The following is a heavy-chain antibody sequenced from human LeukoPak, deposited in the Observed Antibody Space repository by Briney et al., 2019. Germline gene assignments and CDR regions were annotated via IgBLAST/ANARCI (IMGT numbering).Heavy chain of an antibody. CDR1: GYTFTSYY. CDR3: ARPNVNYYGSGSFGY. Sequence: ASVKVSCKASGYTFTSYYIHWVRQAPGQGLEWMGMINPGGGSTSNAQKFQGRVTITADESTSTAYMELSSLRSEDTAVYYCARPNVNYYGSGSFGYWGQGTLVTVSS. D-gene: IGHD3-10*01. J-gene: IGHJ4*02. CDR2: INPGGGST. V-gene: IGHV1-46*01.